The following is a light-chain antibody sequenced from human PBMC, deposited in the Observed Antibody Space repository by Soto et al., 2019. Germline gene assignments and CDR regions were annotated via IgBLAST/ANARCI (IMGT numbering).Light chain of an antibody. Sequence: VLTQSPATLSLSPGERATHSCRASQTISYYLAWYQQKPGQAPRLLIYDASNRATGIPARFSGSGSGTDFTLTISSLEPEDFAVYYCQQRSNWLTFGGGTKVDIK. CDR3: QQRSNWLT. CDR2: DAS. CDR1: QTISYY. V-gene: IGKV3-11*01. J-gene: IGKJ4*01.